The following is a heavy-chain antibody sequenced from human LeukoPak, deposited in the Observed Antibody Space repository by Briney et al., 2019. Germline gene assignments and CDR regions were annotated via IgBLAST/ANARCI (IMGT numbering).Heavy chain of an antibody. D-gene: IGHD5-12*01. CDR2: IYTSGNT. V-gene: IGHV4-38-2*02. J-gene: IGHJ5*02. CDR3: ARDLGYSGFDWAP. Sequence: PSETLSLTCTVSGYSMSSGYYWGWIRQPPGKRQEWVGSIYTSGNTYYNPTLKSRLTISVGTSKNQFSLSLTSLTAADAAVYYCARDLGYSGFDWAPWGQGTLVTVSS. CDR1: GYSMSSGYY.